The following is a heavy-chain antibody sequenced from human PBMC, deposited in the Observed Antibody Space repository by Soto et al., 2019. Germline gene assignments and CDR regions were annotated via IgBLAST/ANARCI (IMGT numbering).Heavy chain of an antibody. V-gene: IGHV3-53*01. CDR2: IYSGGST. Sequence: PGGSLRLSXAASGFTVSSNYMSWVRQAPGKGLEWVSVIYSGGSTYYADSVKGRFTISRDNSKNTLYLQMTSLRAEDTAVYYCARYSYYYYGMDVWGQGTTVTVSS. CDR1: GFTVSSNY. J-gene: IGHJ6*02. CDR3: ARYSYYYYGMDV. D-gene: IGHD4-4*01.